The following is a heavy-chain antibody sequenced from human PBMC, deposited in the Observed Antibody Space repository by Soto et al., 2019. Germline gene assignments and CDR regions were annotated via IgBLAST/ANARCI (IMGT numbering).Heavy chain of an antibody. Sequence: GGSLRLSCAASGFTFSDYYMSWIRQAPGKGLEWVSYISSSGSTIYYADSVKGRFTISRDNAKNSLYLQMNSLRAEDTAVYYCARDRLRKIAVAGHEADYYYYMDVWGKGTTVTVSS. CDR2: ISSSGSTI. V-gene: IGHV3-11*01. D-gene: IGHD6-19*01. CDR1: GFTFSDYY. J-gene: IGHJ6*03. CDR3: ARDRLRKIAVAGHEADYYYYMDV.